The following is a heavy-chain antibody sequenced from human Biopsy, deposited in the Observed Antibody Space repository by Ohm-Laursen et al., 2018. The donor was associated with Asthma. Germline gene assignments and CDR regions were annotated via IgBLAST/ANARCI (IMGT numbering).Heavy chain of an antibody. CDR3: AKRRGYSDLTDFDR. CDR1: GFAFRSHA. CDR2: VSYDGGVA. V-gene: IGHV3-30*18. Sequence: SLRLSCAASGFAFRSHAMHWVRQAPGKGLEWVAVVSYDGGVAHYADSMKGRFTISRDNAKSTLYLQMNRLRTDDTAVYYCAKRRGYSDLTDFDRWGQGTLATVSS. D-gene: IGHD3-3*01. J-gene: IGHJ4*02.